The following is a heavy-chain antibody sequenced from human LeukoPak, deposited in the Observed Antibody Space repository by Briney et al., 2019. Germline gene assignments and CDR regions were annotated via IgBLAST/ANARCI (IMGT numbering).Heavy chain of an antibody. J-gene: IGHJ4*02. CDR3: ARVGYFDY. Sequence: ASVKVSCKASGYTFTGYYIHWVRQAPGQGLEWMGWINLNSGGTNYAQKFQDRVTMTRDTSISTAYMELSRLRSDDTAVYYCARVGYFDYWGQGTLVTVSS. CDR1: GYTFTGYY. CDR2: INLNSGGT. V-gene: IGHV1-2*02.